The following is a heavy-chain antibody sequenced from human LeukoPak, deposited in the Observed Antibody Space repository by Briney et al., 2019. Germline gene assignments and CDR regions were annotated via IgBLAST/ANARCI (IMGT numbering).Heavy chain of an antibody. Sequence: GGSLRLSCAASGFTFNNYAMTWVRQAPGKGLEWVSTIIGSGGNPDYADSVKGRFTISRDNSKDTLFLQMDSLRVEDTAVYYCATFCSGGDCYSFAPWGQGTLVTVSS. V-gene: IGHV3-23*01. J-gene: IGHJ5*02. CDR3: ATFCSGGDCYSFAP. CDR1: GFTFNNYA. D-gene: IGHD2-15*01. CDR2: IIGSGGNP.